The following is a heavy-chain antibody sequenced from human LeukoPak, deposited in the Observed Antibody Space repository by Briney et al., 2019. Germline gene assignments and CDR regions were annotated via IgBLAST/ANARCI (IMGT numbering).Heavy chain of an antibody. J-gene: IGHJ6*02. CDR2: IWYDGSNK. V-gene: IGHV3-33*01. Sequence: QPGRSLRLSCAASGFTFSSYGTHWVRQAPGKGLEWVAVIWYDGSNKYYADSVKGRFTISRDNSKNTLYLQMNSLRAEDTAVYYCARGRYFDWLHYYYGMDVWGQGTTVTVSS. CDR1: GFTFSSYG. CDR3: ARGRYFDWLHYYYGMDV. D-gene: IGHD3-9*01.